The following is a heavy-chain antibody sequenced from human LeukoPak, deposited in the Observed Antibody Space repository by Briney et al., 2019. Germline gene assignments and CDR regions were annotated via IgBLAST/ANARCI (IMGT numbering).Heavy chain of an antibody. Sequence: GGSLRLSCAASGFTFSSYAMSWVRQAPGKGLEWVSAISGSGGSTYYADSVKGRFTISRDNSKNTLYLQMNSLRAEDTAVYYCAKENKYRSGWYSPNFDYWGQGTLVTVSS. CDR1: GFTFSSYA. V-gene: IGHV3-23*01. CDR3: AKENKYRSGWYSPNFDY. D-gene: IGHD6-19*01. J-gene: IGHJ4*02. CDR2: ISGSGGST.